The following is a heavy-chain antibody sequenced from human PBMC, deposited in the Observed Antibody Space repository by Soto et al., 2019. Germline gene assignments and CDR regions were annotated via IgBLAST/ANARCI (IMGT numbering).Heavy chain of an antibody. J-gene: IGHJ6*03. CDR1: GFTFSSYA. D-gene: IGHD2-15*01. V-gene: IGHV3-23*01. CDR2: ISGSGGST. Sequence: GGSLRLSCAASGFTFSSYAMSWVRQAPGKGLEWVSAISGSGGSTYYADSVKGRFTISRDKSKNTLYLQMNSLRAEDTAVYYCAKDGFTIVVVVAAFMDVWGKGTTVTVSS. CDR3: AKDGFTIVVVVAAFMDV.